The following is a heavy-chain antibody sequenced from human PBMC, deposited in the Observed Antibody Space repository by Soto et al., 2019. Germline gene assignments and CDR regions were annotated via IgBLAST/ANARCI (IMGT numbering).Heavy chain of an antibody. CDR3: AKTGIAAADS. Sequence: QVQLQESGPGLVKPSQTLSLTCTVSGGSISRGGNYWSWIRQHPGEGLEWIGYIYNSGSTYYNPSLMSRVTISVDSSKNQFSLKLSSVTAADTVVYYCAKTGIAAADSWGQGTLVTVSS. D-gene: IGHD6-13*01. J-gene: IGHJ4*02. CDR1: GGSISRGGNY. V-gene: IGHV4-31*03. CDR2: IYNSGST.